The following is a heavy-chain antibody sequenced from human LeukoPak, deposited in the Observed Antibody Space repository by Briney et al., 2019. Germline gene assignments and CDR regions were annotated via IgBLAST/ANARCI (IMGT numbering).Heavy chain of an antibody. D-gene: IGHD2-15*01. V-gene: IGHV4-59*08. CDR2: IFYTGGT. CDR1: GGSMSPYY. Sequence: SETLSLTCTVSGGSMSPYYWSCMRQPPGKGPEYVGYIFYTGGTNYNPSLKRRVTVSLDTSKNQFSLKLSSVTATDTAVYYCARLGFCRGDNCLDDYWGQGTLVTVSS. J-gene: IGHJ4*02. CDR3: ARLGFCRGDNCLDDY.